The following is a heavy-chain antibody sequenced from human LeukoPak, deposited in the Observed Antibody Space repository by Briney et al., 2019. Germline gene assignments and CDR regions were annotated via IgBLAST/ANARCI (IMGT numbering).Heavy chain of an antibody. V-gene: IGHV3-7*01. CDR2: MNQEGSEK. CDR3: ARGGEPLRRADY. D-gene: IGHD1-26*01. J-gene: IGHJ4*02. CDR1: GFTFSSYW. Sequence: GVSLRLSCAASGFTFSSYWMSWVRESPGKGLEWVANMNQEGSEKYYVDSVKGRFTISRDNAKNSLYLELNNVRAEDTAVYFCARGGEPLRRADYWGQGALVSVSS.